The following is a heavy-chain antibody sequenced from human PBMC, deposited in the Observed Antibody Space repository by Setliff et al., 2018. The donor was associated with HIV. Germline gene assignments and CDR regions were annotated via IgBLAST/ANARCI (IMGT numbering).Heavy chain of an antibody. CDR1: GGSISSQY. CDR3: ARLRVSSSSQTFDH. Sequence: PSETLSLTCTVSGGSISSQYWSWIRQPQGKGLEWIGYIYYTGTTHYHPSLKSRVAMSVDTSKNQFSLDLTSVTPADTAVYYCARLRVSSSSQTFDHWGQGMLVTVSS. V-gene: IGHV4-59*11. CDR2: IYYTGTT. D-gene: IGHD2-2*01. J-gene: IGHJ4*02.